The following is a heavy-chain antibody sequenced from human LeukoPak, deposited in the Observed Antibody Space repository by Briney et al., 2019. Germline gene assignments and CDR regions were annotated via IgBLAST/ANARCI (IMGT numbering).Heavy chain of an antibody. Sequence: SETLSLTCTVSGGSVSSGSYYWSWIRQPPGKGLEWLGYIYYSGSTNYNPSLKSRVTISVDTSKNQFSLKLSSVTAADTAVYYCARVLGNCSSTSCYRYYFDYWGQGTLVTVSS. CDR3: ARVLGNCSSTSCYRYYFDY. CDR1: GGSVSSGSYY. CDR2: IYYSGST. D-gene: IGHD2-2*02. J-gene: IGHJ4*02. V-gene: IGHV4-61*01.